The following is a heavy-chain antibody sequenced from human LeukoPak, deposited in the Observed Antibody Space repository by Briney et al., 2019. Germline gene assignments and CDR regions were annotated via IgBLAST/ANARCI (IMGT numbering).Heavy chain of an antibody. Sequence: GGSLRLSCAASGFTFSSYWMSWVRQAPGKGLEWVANIKQDGSEKYYVDSVKGQFTISRDNAKNSLYLQMNSLRAEDTAVYYCARARPYYYDSSGYYDYFDYWGQGTLVTVSS. CDR1: GFTFSSYW. CDR3: ARARPYYYDSSGYYDYFDY. CDR2: IKQDGSEK. V-gene: IGHV3-7*01. D-gene: IGHD3-22*01. J-gene: IGHJ4*02.